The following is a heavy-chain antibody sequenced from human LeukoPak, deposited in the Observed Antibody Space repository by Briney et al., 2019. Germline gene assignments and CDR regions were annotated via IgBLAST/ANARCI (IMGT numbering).Heavy chain of an antibody. CDR2: IYPGDSDT. V-gene: IGHV5-51*06. CDR3: ARAPTSLSNPYYFDY. D-gene: IGHD4-11*01. Sequence: GESLKISCQGSGYSFTDYWIGGVRQMPGKGLEWMGVIYPGDSDTRYSPSFRGHVTISDDNSISTASLLWIRLEASDTAVYYCARAPTSLSNPYYFDYWGQGTLVTVSS. CDR1: GYSFTDYW. J-gene: IGHJ4*02.